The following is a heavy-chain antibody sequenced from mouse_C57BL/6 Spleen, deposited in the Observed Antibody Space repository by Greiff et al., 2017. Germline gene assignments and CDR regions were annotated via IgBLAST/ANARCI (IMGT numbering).Heavy chain of an antibody. CDR3: ARRAGTKYFDV. Sequence: QVHVKQPGAELVKPGASVKLSCKASGYTFTSYWMQWVKQRPGQGLEWIGEIDPSDSYTNYNQKFKGKATLTVDTSSSTAYMQLSSLTSEDSAVYYCARRAGTKYFDVWGTGTTVTVSS. CDR2: IDPSDSYT. D-gene: IGHD4-1*01. J-gene: IGHJ1*03. V-gene: IGHV1-50*01. CDR1: GYTFTSYW.